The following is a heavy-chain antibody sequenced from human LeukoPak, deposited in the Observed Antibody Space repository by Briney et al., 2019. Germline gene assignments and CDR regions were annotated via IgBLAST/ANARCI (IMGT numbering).Heavy chain of an antibody. Sequence: SETLSLTCTVSGGSISSYYWSWIRQPAGKGLEWIGRIYTSGSTNYNPSLKSRVTMSVDTSKNQFSLKLSSVTAADTAVYYCARVSPSMRASAVFDYWGQGTLVTVSS. CDR2: IYTSGST. CDR3: ARVSPSMRASAVFDY. V-gene: IGHV4-4*07. CDR1: GGSISSYY. D-gene: IGHD2-8*01. J-gene: IGHJ4*02.